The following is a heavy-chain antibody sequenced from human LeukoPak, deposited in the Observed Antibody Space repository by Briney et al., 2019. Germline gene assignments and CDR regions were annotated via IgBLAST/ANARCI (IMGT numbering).Heavy chain of an antibody. Sequence: GRSLRLPCAASGFTFSSYATHWVRQAPGKGLEWVAVISYDGSNKYYADSVKGRFTISRDNSKNTLYLQMNSLRAEDTAVYYCARDSPLDYWGQGTLVTVSS. CDR1: GFTFSSYA. CDR3: ARDSPLDY. CDR2: ISYDGSNK. J-gene: IGHJ4*02. V-gene: IGHV3-30*04.